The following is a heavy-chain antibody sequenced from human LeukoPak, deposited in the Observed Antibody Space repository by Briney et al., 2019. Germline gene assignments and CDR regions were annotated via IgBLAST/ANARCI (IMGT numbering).Heavy chain of an antibody. Sequence: GGSLRLSCAASGFTFSSYSMNWVRQAPGKGLEWVSSISTSSSYKYYADSLKGRSTISRDNAKNSLYLQMNSLGAEDTAVYYCARHSDYDILTGPNDYWGQGTLVTVSS. V-gene: IGHV3-21*01. CDR3: ARHSDYDILTGPNDY. J-gene: IGHJ4*02. CDR2: ISTSSSYK. CDR1: GFTFSSYS. D-gene: IGHD3-9*01.